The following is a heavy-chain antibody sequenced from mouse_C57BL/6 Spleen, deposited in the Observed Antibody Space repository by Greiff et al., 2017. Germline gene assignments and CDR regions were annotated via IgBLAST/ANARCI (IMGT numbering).Heavy chain of an antibody. CDR3: AKSMYYYGSSYWYCDV. D-gene: IGHD1-1*01. CDR1: GYTFTSYW. CDR2: IDPSDSYT. J-gene: IGHJ1*03. V-gene: IGHV1-69*01. Sequence: QVQLQQPGAELVMPGASVKLSCKASGYTFTSYWMHWVKQRPGQGLEWIGEIDPSDSYTNYNQKFKGKSTLTVDQSSITTSMPLISLTSEHSAVYYCAKSMYYYGSSYWYCDVWGTGTTVTVSS.